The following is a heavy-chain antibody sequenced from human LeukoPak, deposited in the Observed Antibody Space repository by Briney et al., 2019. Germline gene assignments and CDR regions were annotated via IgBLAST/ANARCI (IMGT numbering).Heavy chain of an antibody. CDR2: IYDSGST. CDR1: GGSLSNHY. Sequence: AETQSHIGTVSGGSLSNHYGSWIRQPPGKGLEWIGHIYDSGSTTYNPSLKSRVTMSVDTSKNQFSLNLSSVTAADTAVYYCARGRIGGPKAPFDYWGQGTLITVSS. V-gene: IGHV4-59*11. D-gene: IGHD3-16*01. CDR3: ARGRIGGPKAPFDY. J-gene: IGHJ4*01.